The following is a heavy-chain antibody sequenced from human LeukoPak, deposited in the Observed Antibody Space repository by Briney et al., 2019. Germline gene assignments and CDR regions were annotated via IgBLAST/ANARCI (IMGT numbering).Heavy chain of an antibody. CDR2: VSSRSSFI. CDR3: AREKDGMDV. J-gene: IGHJ6*02. CDR1: GFTFSSYS. Sequence: GGSLRLSCAASGFTFSSYSMIWVRQAPGKGREWVSSVSSRSSFIYYADSLKGRLTISRDNAKNSLYLQMNSLRAEDTAVYYCAREKDGMDVWGQGTTVTVSS. V-gene: IGHV3-21*01.